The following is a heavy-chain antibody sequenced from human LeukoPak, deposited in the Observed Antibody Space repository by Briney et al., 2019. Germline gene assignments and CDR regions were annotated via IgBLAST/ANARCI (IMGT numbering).Heavy chain of an antibody. D-gene: IGHD4/OR15-4a*01. CDR1: GYTFTGYY. CDR3: ARRAGAYSHPYDY. Sequence: ASVKVSCKASGYTFTGYYMHWVRQAPGQGLEWLGWINSHSGATKYAPKFQGRVTMTRDTSIKTSYMELNTLRSDDTAVYYCARRAGAYSHPYDYWGQGTLVTVSS. J-gene: IGHJ4*02. CDR2: INSHSGAT. V-gene: IGHV1-2*02.